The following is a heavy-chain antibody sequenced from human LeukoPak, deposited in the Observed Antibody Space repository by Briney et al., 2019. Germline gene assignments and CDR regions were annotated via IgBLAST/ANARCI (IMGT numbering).Heavy chain of an antibody. J-gene: IGHJ4*02. D-gene: IGHD3-16*02. V-gene: IGHV4-34*01. CDR3: ARGLGAHSPDYDYVWGSYRYTGGFDY. CDR1: GGSFSGYY. CDR2: INHSGST. Sequence: SETLSLTCAVYGGSFSGYYWSWIRQPPGKGLEWIGEINHSGSTNYNPSLKSRVTISVDTSKNQFFLKLSSVTAADTAVYYCARGLGAHSPDYDYVWGSYRYTGGFDYWGQGTLVTVSS.